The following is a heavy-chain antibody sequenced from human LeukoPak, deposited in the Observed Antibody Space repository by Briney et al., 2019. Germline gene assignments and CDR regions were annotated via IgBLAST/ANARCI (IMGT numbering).Heavy chain of an antibody. V-gene: IGHV1-2*04. Sequence: ASVKVSCKASGYTFTGYYMHWVRQAPGQGLEWMGWINPNSGGTNYAQKFQGWVTMTRDTSISTAYMELSRLRSDDTAVYYCARSPYYYDSSAKKAGAFDIWGQGTMVTVSS. CDR2: INPNSGGT. CDR3: ARSPYYYDSSAKKAGAFDI. D-gene: IGHD3-22*01. J-gene: IGHJ3*02. CDR1: GYTFTGYY.